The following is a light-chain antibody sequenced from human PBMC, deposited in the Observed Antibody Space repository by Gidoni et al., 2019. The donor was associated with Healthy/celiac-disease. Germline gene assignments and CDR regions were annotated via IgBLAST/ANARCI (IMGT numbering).Light chain of an antibody. Sequence: AIRMTQSPSAFSASTGDRVTITCRASQRVSSYLAWYQQKPGQAPKLLIYAASTLQSGVPSRFSGSGSGTDFTLTISCLQSEDFATYYCQQYYSYPLTFGGGTKVEIK. CDR2: AAS. CDR3: QQYYSYPLT. J-gene: IGKJ4*01. V-gene: IGKV1-8*01. CDR1: QRVSSY.